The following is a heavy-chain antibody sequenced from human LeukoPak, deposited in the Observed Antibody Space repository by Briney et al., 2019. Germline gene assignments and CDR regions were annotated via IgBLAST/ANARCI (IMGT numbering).Heavy chain of an antibody. Sequence: GGSLRLSCAASGFTFTDYYMSWIRQAPGKGLEWVSYISVSGTTMYYADSVKGRFTLSRDNAKNSLYLQMNSLRAEDTAVYYCARVGRLQYGDYVAFDYWGQGALVTVSS. CDR3: ARVGRLQYGDYVAFDY. V-gene: IGHV3-11*01. CDR2: ISVSGTTM. D-gene: IGHD4-17*01. J-gene: IGHJ4*02. CDR1: GFTFTDYY.